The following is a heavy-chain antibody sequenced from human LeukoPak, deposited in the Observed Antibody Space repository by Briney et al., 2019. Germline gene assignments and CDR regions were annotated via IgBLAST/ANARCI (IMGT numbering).Heavy chain of an antibody. J-gene: IGHJ4*02. Sequence: SETLSLTCAVSGGSISSSSYYWGWIRQPPGKGLEWIGSIYYSGSTYYNPSLKSRVTISVDTSKNQFSLKLSSVTAADTAVYYCARQSGDFWSGYYDYWGQGTLVTVSS. CDR1: GGSISSSSYY. CDR2: IYYSGST. V-gene: IGHV4-39*01. D-gene: IGHD3-3*01. CDR3: ARQSGDFWSGYYDY.